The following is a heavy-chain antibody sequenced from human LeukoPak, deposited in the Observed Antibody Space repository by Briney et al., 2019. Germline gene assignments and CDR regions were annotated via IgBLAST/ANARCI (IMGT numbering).Heavy chain of an antibody. J-gene: IGHJ4*02. Sequence: SETLSLTCTVSGGSISSSSYYWGWIRQPPGKGLEWIGSIYYSGSTYYNPSLKSRVTISVDTSKNQFSLKLSSVTAADTAVYYCARVDTAMVLDYWAREPWSPSPQ. CDR3: ARVDTAMVLDY. V-gene: IGHV4-39*01. CDR2: IYYSGST. CDR1: GGSISSSSYY. D-gene: IGHD5-18*01.